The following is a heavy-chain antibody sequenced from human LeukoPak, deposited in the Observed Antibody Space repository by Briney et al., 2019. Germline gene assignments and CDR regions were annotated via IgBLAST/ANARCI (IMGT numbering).Heavy chain of an antibody. CDR3: ARGPPDCSSTSCYAFDAFDI. Sequence: SETLSLTCSVSGSSISSGYYWGWIRQPPGKGLEWIGSLYHTGTTPYNPSLKSRVTMLVDTSKNQFSLKLSSVTAADTAVYYCARGPPDCSSTSCYAFDAFDIWGQGTMVTVSS. D-gene: IGHD2-2*01. V-gene: IGHV4-38-2*02. CDR2: LYHTGTT. J-gene: IGHJ3*02. CDR1: GSSISSGYY.